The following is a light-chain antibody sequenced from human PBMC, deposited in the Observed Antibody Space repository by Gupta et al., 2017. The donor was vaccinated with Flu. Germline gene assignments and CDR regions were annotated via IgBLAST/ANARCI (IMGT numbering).Light chain of an antibody. CDR2: TNN. CDR3: AAWDDSLNGWV. CDR1: RSNIGATT. J-gene: IGLJ3*02. V-gene: IGLV1-44*01. Sequence: SVLAQPPSASCTPAQTVTIPCSGSRSNIGATTVTWYQQVPGTAPKLLIYTNNQRPSWVPDRFSGSKSGTSASLAISGLQSADEADYYCAAWDDSLNGWVFGGGTKLTVL.